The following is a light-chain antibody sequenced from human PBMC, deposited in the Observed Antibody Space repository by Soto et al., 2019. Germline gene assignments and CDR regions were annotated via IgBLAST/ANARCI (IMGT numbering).Light chain of an antibody. V-gene: IGKV3-20*01. CDR2: GAS. CDR1: QSVSSNY. CDR3: QQYGSSPDLIT. Sequence: EIVLTQSPGTLSLSPGERATLSCRASQSVSSNYLVWYQQKPGQAPRLLIYGASSRATGIPDRFSASGSGTDFTLTISRLEPEDFAVYYCQQYGSSPDLITFGPGTKVDIK. J-gene: IGKJ3*01.